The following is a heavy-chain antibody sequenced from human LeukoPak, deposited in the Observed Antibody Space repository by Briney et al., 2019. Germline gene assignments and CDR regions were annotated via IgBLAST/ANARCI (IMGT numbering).Heavy chain of an antibody. J-gene: IGHJ4*02. CDR1: GYTFTGYY. D-gene: IGHD4-17*01. CDR2: INPNSGGT. V-gene: IGHV1-2*02. Sequence: ASVKVSCKASGYTFTGYYMHWVRQAPGQGLEWMGWINPNSGGTDYAQGLQGRVSMTTDTSTSTAYMELRSLRSDDTAVYYCARPHSYGSTYFDCWGQGTLVTVSS. CDR3: ARPHSYGSTYFDC.